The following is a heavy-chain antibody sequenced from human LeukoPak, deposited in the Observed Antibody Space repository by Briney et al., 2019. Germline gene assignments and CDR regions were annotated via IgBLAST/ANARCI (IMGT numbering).Heavy chain of an antibody. Sequence: PSETLSLTCTVSGGSISSSSYYWGWIRQPPGKGLEWIGSIYYSGSTYYNPSLKSRVTISVDTSKNQFSLKLSSVTAADTAVYYCARDESYDSSGYYNYWGQGTLVTVSS. J-gene: IGHJ4*02. D-gene: IGHD3-22*01. CDR3: ARDESYDSSGYYNY. V-gene: IGHV4-39*02. CDR1: GGSISSSSYY. CDR2: IYYSGST.